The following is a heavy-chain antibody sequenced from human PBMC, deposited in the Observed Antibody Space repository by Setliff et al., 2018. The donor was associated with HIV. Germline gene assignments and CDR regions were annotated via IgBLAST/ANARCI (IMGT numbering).Heavy chain of an antibody. J-gene: IGHJ3*02. CDR3: ARSSAERSAVRGLAIAFDI. D-gene: IGHD3-10*01. CDR1: GGSISSGVFY. Sequence: SETLSLTCTVSGGSISSGVFYWSWIRQHPGRGLEWIGYIYYSGSTYYNPSLKSRVAVSVDTSKNQFSPSLSSVTAADTAVYYCARSSAERSAVRGLAIAFDIWGPGTKVTVSS. V-gene: IGHV4-31*03. CDR2: IYYSGST.